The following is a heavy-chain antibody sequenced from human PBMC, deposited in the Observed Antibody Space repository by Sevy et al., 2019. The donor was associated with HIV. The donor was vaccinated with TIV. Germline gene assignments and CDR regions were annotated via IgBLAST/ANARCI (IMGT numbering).Heavy chain of an antibody. Sequence: GGSLRLSCAASGFTFSSYTFNWVRQAPGKGLEWVSSISSDSGYIYKADSVKGRFTISRDNAKNSLYLQMNSLRAEDSVVYYCTRVPIKAEDGMYYFDYWGQGNLVTVSS. CDR1: GFTFSSYT. J-gene: IGHJ4*02. CDR3: TRVPIKAEDGMYYFDY. V-gene: IGHV3-21*01. D-gene: IGHD6-19*01. CDR2: ISSDSGYI.